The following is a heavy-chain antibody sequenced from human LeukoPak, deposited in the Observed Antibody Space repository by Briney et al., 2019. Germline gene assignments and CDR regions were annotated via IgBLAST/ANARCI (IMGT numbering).Heavy chain of an antibody. CDR1: GCTFTSYG. V-gene: IGHV1-18*01. Sequence: ASVKVSCKASGCTFTSYGISWVRQAPGQGLEWMGWISAYNGNTNYVQNLQGRVTMTTDTSTSTAYMELRSLKSDDTAVYYCARGVTTSFDYWGQGTLVTVSS. D-gene: IGHD4-17*01. CDR3: ARGVTTSFDY. J-gene: IGHJ4*02. CDR2: ISAYNGNT.